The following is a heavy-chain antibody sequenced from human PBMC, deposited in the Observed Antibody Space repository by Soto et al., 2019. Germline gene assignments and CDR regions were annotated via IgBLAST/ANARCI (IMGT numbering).Heavy chain of an antibody. D-gene: IGHD3-22*01. CDR2: AIPIFRKA. V-gene: IGHV1-69*06. CDR3: ARCHSDSSGPGYLDS. Sequence: QVRLVQSEAEVKKAGSSVKVSCTVSGGTFNSDAVTWVRQAPGQGLEWMGGAIPIFRKANYAEKVQARATITVDKSTSTISMELNSLKSEDTAMYYCARCHSDSSGPGYLDSWGQGTLVTV. CDR1: GGTFNSDA. J-gene: IGHJ4*02.